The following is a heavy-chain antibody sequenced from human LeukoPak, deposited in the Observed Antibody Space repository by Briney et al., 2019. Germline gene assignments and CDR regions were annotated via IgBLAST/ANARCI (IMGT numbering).Heavy chain of an antibody. Sequence: GGSLRLSCAASGFTFSSYTMSWVRQAPGKGLEWVSAISNSGGNTYYADSVKGRFTISRDNSKNTLYLQMYSLRDEDTAVYYCARDDSSNSGHFDLWGRGTLVAVSS. D-gene: IGHD6-13*01. CDR2: ISNSGGNT. J-gene: IGHJ2*01. CDR3: ARDDSSNSGHFDL. V-gene: IGHV3-23*01. CDR1: GFTFSSYT.